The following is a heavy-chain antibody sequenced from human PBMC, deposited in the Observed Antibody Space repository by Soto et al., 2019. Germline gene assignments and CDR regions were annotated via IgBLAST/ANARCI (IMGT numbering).Heavy chain of an antibody. CDR2: IKPDGSGK. V-gene: IGHV3-7*05. Sequence: GGSLRLSCAASGFAFSSSWMSWVRQAPGKGLEWVVFIKPDGSGKDYVDSVKGRFTISRDNAKSSLSLQMNSLRVEDAAIYYCARAPFWGQRALVTGSS. CDR1: GFAFSSSW. CDR3: ARAPF. J-gene: IGHJ4*02.